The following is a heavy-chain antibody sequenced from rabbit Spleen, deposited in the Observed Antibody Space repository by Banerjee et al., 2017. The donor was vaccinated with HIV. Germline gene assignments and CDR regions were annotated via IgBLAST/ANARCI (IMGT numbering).Heavy chain of an antibody. CDR3: ARGSAAMTMVITGFYLSL. CDR2: IYGGSGDST. Sequence: QEQLGESGGGLVQPEGSLTLSCTASGFSFSSSYYMCWVRQAPGKGLECIACIYGGSGDSTWYASWAKGRFTISKTSSTTVTLQLTSLTAADTATYFCARGSAAMTMVITGFYLSLWGPGTLVTVS. V-gene: IGHV1S45*01. J-gene: IGHJ4*01. CDR1: GFSFSSSYY. D-gene: IGHD2-1*01.